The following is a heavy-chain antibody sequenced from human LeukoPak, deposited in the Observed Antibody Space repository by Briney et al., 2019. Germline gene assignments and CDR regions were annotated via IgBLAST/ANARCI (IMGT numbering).Heavy chain of an antibody. J-gene: IGHJ4*02. Sequence: GGSLRLSCAASGFTFSSYWMTWVRQAPGKGLEWVAVISYDGSNKYYADSVKGRFTISRDNSKNTLYLQMNSLRAEDTAVYYCAKDFSDIVVVPAAQGVDYWGQGTLVTVSS. D-gene: IGHD2-2*01. CDR2: ISYDGSNK. V-gene: IGHV3-30*18. CDR3: AKDFSDIVVVPAAQGVDY. CDR1: GFTFSSYW.